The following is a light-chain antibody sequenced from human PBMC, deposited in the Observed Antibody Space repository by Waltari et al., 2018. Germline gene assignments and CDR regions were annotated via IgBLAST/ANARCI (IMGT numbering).Light chain of an antibody. Sequence: QSVLTQPPSVSAAPGQRVTISCSGSSSNIGNHPVNWYQQLPGKAPKLLIYYDDLFPAGVSDRFSGSKSGTSASLAISVLQSEDEADYYCAAWDDGLNGVIFGGGTHLTVL. CDR1: SSNIGNHP. CDR2: YDD. J-gene: IGLJ2*01. CDR3: AAWDDGLNGVI. V-gene: IGLV1-36*01.